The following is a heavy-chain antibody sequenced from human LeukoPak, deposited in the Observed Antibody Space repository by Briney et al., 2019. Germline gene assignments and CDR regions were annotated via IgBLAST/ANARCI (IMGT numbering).Heavy chain of an antibody. Sequence: GGSLRLSCAASGFTFSSYGMHWVRQAPGKGLEWVAVISYDGSNKYYADSVKGRFTISRDNSKNTLYLQMNSLRAEDTAVYYCARVYGDSTFDYWGQGTLVTVSS. CDR3: ARVYGDSTFDY. J-gene: IGHJ4*02. V-gene: IGHV3-30*03. D-gene: IGHD4-17*01. CDR2: ISYDGSNK. CDR1: GFTFSSYG.